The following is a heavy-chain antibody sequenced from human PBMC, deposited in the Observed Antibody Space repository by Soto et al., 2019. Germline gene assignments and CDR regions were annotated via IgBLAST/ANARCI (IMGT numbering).Heavy chain of an antibody. CDR1: GFTFSSYW. CDR2: IYNDGSKK. V-gene: IGHV3-33*08. CDR3: ARGRGYSYGYKDY. Sequence: GGSLRLSCAASGFTFSSYWMHWVRPAPGKGLEWVSRIYNDGSKKYLADSVKGRFTISRDNSKNTLYLQMNSLRAEDTAVYYCARGRGYSYGYKDYWGQGTLVTVSS. D-gene: IGHD5-18*01. J-gene: IGHJ4*02.